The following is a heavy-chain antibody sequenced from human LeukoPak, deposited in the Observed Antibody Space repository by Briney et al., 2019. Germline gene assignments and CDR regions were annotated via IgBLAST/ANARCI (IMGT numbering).Heavy chain of an antibody. V-gene: IGHV3-48*01. CDR2: ISSSSSTI. D-gene: IGHD6-19*01. CDR1: RFTLTTYW. Sequence: PGGSLRLSCTASRFTLTTYWMSWVRQAPGKGLEWVSYISSSSSTIYYADSVKGRFTISRDNAKNSLYLQMNSLRAEDTAVYYCARDHGGWNLYYYYYMDVWGKGTTVTVSS. J-gene: IGHJ6*03. CDR3: ARDHGGWNLYYYYYMDV.